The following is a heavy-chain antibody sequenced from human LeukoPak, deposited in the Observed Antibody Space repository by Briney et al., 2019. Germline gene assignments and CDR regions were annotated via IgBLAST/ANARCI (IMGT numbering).Heavy chain of an antibody. CDR1: GGSITSSSYY. Sequence: SETLSLTCTVSGGSITSSSYYWGWIRQPPGKGLEWIGSVYYSGNTYYNSSLKSRVTISVDTSKNQFSLKLSSVTAADTAVYYCAAPSIAAAGRGVNFDYWGQGTLVTVSS. CDR2: VYYSGNT. V-gene: IGHV4-39*07. CDR3: AAPSIAAAGRGVNFDY. D-gene: IGHD6-13*01. J-gene: IGHJ4*02.